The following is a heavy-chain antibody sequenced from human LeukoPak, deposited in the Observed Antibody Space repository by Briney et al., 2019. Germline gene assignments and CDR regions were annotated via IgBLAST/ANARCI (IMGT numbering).Heavy chain of an antibody. CDR1: DGSFSGYS. Sequence: PSETLSLTCAVYDGSFSGYSWGWIRQPPGKGLEWIGEINQSGSTNYNPSLKSRVTISVDTSKNQFSLKLSSVTAADTAVYYCARGLFYDSWSGYRDAFDFWGQGTMVTVSS. V-gene: IGHV4-34*01. CDR2: INQSGST. J-gene: IGHJ3*01. CDR3: ARGLFYDSWSGYRDAFDF. D-gene: IGHD3-3*01.